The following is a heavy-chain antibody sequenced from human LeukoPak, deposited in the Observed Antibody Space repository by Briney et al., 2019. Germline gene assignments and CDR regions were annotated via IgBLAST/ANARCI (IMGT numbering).Heavy chain of an antibody. CDR3: ARDPTTVTKGFDI. D-gene: IGHD4-17*01. J-gene: IGHJ3*02. Sequence: PSGTLSLTCVVSDASFSSHYWTWLRQPPGKGLEWIGYISYTGSTNYNPSLKSRVTISVDTSKNQFSLKLSSVTAADTAVYYCARDPTTVTKGFDIWGQGTMVTVSS. CDR1: DASFSSHY. CDR2: ISYTGST. V-gene: IGHV4-59*11.